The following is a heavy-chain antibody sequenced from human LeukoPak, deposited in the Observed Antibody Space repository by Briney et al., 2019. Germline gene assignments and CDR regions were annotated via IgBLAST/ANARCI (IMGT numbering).Heavy chain of an antibody. D-gene: IGHD3-9*01. CDR1: GFTFSSYA. J-gene: IGHJ5*02. CDR2: ISGGGGST. Sequence: PGGSLRLSCAASGFTFSSYAMSWVRQAPGKGLEWVSAISGGGGSTYYADSVRGRFTISRDNSKNTLYLQMNSLRAEDTAVYYCAKDPMLTGYLNWFDPWGQGTLVTVSS. CDR3: AKDPMLTGYLNWFDP. V-gene: IGHV3-23*01.